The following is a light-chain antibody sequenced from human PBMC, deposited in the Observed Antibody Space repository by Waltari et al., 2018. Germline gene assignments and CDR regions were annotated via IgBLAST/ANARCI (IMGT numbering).Light chain of an antibody. CDR3: QQRSNWFT. V-gene: IGKV3-11*01. CDR2: DSS. J-gene: IGKJ4*01. Sequence: IVLTQSPATLSLSPGDRATLSRRASQSVSSYLAWYQQKPGQAPRLLIYDSSNRATGIPARFSGSGSGTDFTLTISSLEPEDFAVYYCQQRSNWFTFGGGTKVEIK. CDR1: QSVSSY.